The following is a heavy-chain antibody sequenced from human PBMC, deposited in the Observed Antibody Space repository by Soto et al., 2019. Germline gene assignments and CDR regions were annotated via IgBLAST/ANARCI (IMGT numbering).Heavy chain of an antibody. CDR2: VSASGGST. J-gene: IGHJ4*02. Sequence: HPGGSLRLSCAASGFTFSSYAMSWVRQAPGKGLEWVPAVSASGGSTYYADSVKGRFTVSRDNSKNTLYLQMNSLRAEDTAVFYCAKERSSGWSFDYWGQGTLVTVS. CDR3: AKERSSGWSFDY. CDR1: GFTFSSYA. D-gene: IGHD6-19*01. V-gene: IGHV3-23*01.